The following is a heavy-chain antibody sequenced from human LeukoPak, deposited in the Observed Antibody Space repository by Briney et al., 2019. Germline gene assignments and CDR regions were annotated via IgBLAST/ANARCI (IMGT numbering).Heavy chain of an antibody. CDR2: IYYSGST. J-gene: IGHJ5*02. D-gene: IGHD4-17*01. V-gene: IGHV4-61*08. CDR3: ARNLGGGDYEGGWINWFDP. Sequence: SETLSLTCAVSGGSISSGGYSWSWIRQPPGKGLEWIGYIYYSGSTYYNPSLKSRVTISVDTSKNQFSLMLSSVTAADTAVYYCARNLGGGDYEGGWINWFDPWGQGTLVTVSS. CDR1: GGSISSGGYS.